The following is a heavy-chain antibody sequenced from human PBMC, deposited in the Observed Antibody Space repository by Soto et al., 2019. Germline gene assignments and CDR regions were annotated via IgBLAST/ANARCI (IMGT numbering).Heavy chain of an antibody. J-gene: IGHJ3*02. Sequence: QVQLQESGPGLVKPSETLSLSCSVSGGSISSNYWSWIRQPPGKGLEWIGYISYSGSTNYNPSLKSLVTISVDTSKNQLSLKLSSVTAADTAVYYFARVLGSGWFLDAFDIWGQGTMVTVSS. D-gene: IGHD6-19*01. CDR3: ARVLGSGWFLDAFDI. CDR1: GGSISSNY. CDR2: ISYSGST. V-gene: IGHV4-59*01.